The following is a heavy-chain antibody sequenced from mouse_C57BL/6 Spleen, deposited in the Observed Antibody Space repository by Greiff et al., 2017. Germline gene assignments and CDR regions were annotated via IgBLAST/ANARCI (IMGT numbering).Heavy chain of an antibody. V-gene: IGHV1-82*01. CDR3: ASGGYLSMDY. Sequence: SGPELVKPGASVKISCKASGYAFSSSWMNWVKQRPGKGLEWIGRIYPGDGDTNYNGKFKGKATLTADKSSSTAYMQLSSLTSEDSAVYFCASGGYLSMDYWGQGTSVTVSS. J-gene: IGHJ4*01. CDR2: IYPGDGDT. CDR1: GYAFSSSW. D-gene: IGHD1-1*02.